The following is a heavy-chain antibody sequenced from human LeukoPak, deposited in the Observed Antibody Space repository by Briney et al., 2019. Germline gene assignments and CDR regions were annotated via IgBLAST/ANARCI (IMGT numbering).Heavy chain of an antibody. CDR3: ASQSGSYGY. D-gene: IGHD1-26*01. Sequence: GSLRLSCAASGFTFSSYWMTWVRQAPGKGLEWIGYIYYSGSTNYNPSLKSRVTISVDTSKNQFSLKLSSVTAADTAVYYCASQSGSYGYWGQGTLVTVSS. J-gene: IGHJ4*02. CDR1: GFTFSSYW. CDR2: IYYSGST. V-gene: IGHV4-59*08.